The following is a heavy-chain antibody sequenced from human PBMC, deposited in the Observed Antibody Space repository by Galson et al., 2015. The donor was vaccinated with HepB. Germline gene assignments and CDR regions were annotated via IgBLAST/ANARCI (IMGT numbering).Heavy chain of an antibody. CDR2: ISGSDDGT. D-gene: IGHD1-26*01. V-gene: IGHV3-23*01. J-gene: IGHJ4*02. CDR3: AKESGTYYGHFDY. Sequence: SLRLSCAASRFTFSNYAMSWIRQAPGKGLEWVSGISGSDDGTYYADSVKGRFTISRDNSKKTLYLQMNSLRAEDTAVYYCAKESGTYYGHFDYWGQGTLVTVSS. CDR1: RFTFSNYA.